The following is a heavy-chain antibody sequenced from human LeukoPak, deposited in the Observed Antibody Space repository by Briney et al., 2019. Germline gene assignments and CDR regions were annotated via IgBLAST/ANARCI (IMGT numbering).Heavy chain of an antibody. V-gene: IGHV3-48*04. CDR3: ARDHLWFGDYDK. Sequence: PGGSLRLSCAASGFTFSSYSMNWVRQAPGKGLEWVSYISSSSSTIYYADSVKGRFTISRDNAQNSMYLQMDSLRAEDTAVYYCARDHLWFGDYDKWGQGTLVSVSS. J-gene: IGHJ4*02. CDR1: GFTFSSYS. D-gene: IGHD3-10*01. CDR2: ISSSSSTI.